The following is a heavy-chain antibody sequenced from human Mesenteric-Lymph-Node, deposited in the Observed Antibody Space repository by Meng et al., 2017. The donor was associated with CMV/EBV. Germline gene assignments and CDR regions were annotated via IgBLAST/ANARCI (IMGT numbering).Heavy chain of an antibody. V-gene: IGHV3-30*04. CDR2: ISYDGSNK. CDR1: GFTFSSYA. Sequence: GESLKISCAASGFTFSSYAMHWVRQAPGKGLEWVAVISYDGSNKYYADSVKGRFTISRDNSKNTLYLQMNSLRAEDTAVYYCASYSNYHGGYYYYGMDVWGQGTTVTVSS. D-gene: IGHD4-11*01. J-gene: IGHJ6*02. CDR3: ASYSNYHGGYYYYGMDV.